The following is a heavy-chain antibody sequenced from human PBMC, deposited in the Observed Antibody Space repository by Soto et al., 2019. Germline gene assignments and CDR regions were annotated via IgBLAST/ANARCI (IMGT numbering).Heavy chain of an antibody. V-gene: IGHV4-59*11. CDR1: GCSISSHY. J-gene: IGHJ6*02. D-gene: IGHD6-6*01. Sequence: SETLSLTCTVHGCSISSHYWSWIRQPPGKGLEWIGYIYYSGSTNYNPSLKSRVTISVDTSKNQLSLKLSSVTAADTAVYYCARGPGSSLGGYYYYGMDVWGQGTTVT. CDR3: ARGPGSSLGGYYYYGMDV. CDR2: IYYSGST.